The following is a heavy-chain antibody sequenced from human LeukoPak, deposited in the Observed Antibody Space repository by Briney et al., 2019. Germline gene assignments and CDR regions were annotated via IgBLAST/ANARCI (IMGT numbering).Heavy chain of an antibody. CDR1: GFTFSSYW. J-gene: IGHJ3*02. V-gene: IGHV3-7*01. D-gene: IGHD3-22*01. CDR2: IKQDGSEK. Sequence: GGSLRLSCAASGFTFSSYWMSWVRQAPGKGLEWVANIKQDGSEKYYVDSVKGRFTISRDNAKNSLYLQMNSLRAEDTAVYYCARDALGYYDSSGSDAFDIWGQGTMVTVSS. CDR3: ARDALGYYDSSGSDAFDI.